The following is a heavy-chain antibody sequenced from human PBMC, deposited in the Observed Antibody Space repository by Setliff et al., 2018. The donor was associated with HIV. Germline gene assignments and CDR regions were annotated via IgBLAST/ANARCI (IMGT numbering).Heavy chain of an antibody. Sequence: PSETLSLTCAVSGYSISTGYYWGWIRQPPGKGLEWIATIYHSGTTYYNPSLQSRVTISVDTSKNQFSLKLSSVTAADTAGYYCARVPLCGGATIDYWGQGTLVTVSS. J-gene: IGHJ4*02. V-gene: IGHV4-38-2*01. CDR2: IYHSGTT. CDR3: ARVPLCGGATIDY. D-gene: IGHD1-26*01. CDR1: GYSISTGYY.